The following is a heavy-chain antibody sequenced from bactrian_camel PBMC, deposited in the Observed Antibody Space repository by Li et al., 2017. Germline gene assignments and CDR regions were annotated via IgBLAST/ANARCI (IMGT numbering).Heavy chain of an antibody. V-gene: IGHV3S31*01. CDR1: SYTYSYGSYS. CDR2: IYIGGDNR. Sequence: VQLVESGGGSVQAGGSLRLSCTHSSYTYSYGSYSMGWFRQAPGKEREGDAAIYIGGDNRYYGDSVKGRFTVSRGDGGNTLTLQMTGLKLEDSATYYCATTTRSSSADCRGRLSRVDFTYQGRGTQVTVS. D-gene: IGHD6*01. J-gene: IGHJ4*01.